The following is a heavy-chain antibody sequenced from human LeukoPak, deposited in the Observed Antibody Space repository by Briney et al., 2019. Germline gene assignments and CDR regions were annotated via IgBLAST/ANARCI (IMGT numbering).Heavy chain of an antibody. CDR3: ARGFLAHFYGSSSHDY. Sequence: SETLSLTCAVSGGTSSDYYWAWIRQPPGKGLEWIAEINHNGGIKDNPSPKSRVTLSLDTSMNHVSLRLTSVTAADTGVYYCARGFLAHFYGSSSHDYWGQGTLVSVSS. CDR2: INHNGGI. D-gene: IGHD3-10*01. CDR1: GGTSSDYY. V-gene: IGHV4-34*01. J-gene: IGHJ4*02.